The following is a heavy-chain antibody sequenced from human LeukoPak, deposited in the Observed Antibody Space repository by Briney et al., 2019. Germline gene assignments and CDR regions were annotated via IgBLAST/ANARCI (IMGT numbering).Heavy chain of an antibody. Sequence: PSETLSLTCAVYGGSFSGYYWSWIRQPAGKGLEWIGRIYTSGSTNYNPSLKSRVTISVDTSKNQFSLKLSSVTAADTAVYYCARGVTVRGDRTFDYWGQGTLVTVSS. J-gene: IGHJ4*02. CDR2: IYTSGST. V-gene: IGHV4-59*10. D-gene: IGHD3-10*01. CDR1: GGSFSGYY. CDR3: ARGVTVRGDRTFDY.